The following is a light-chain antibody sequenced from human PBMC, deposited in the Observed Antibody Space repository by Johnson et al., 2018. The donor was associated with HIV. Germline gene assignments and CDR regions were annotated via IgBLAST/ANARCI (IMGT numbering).Light chain of an antibody. Sequence: QSVLTQSPSVSAAPGQTVTISCSGSSSNIGNNYVSWYQQLPGTAPKLLIYENNKRPSGIPDRFSGSKSGTSATLGITGLQTGDEADYYCGPWDSSLSAGVFGTGTKVTVL. CDR2: ENN. CDR1: SSNIGNNY. CDR3: GPWDSSLSAGV. J-gene: IGLJ1*01. V-gene: IGLV1-51*02.